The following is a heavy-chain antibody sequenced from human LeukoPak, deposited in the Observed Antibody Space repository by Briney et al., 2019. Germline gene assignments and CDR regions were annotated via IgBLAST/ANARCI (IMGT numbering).Heavy chain of an antibody. D-gene: IGHD6-19*01. V-gene: IGHV3-30*09. CDR3: AREGNSGWRDDGFDI. CDR2: ISYDGSNK. Sequence: GGSLRLSCAASGFTFSNYAMHWVRQAPGKGLEWVALISYDGSNKYYTDSVKSRFAISRDNAKNTLYLQMNSLRAEDTAVYYCAREGNSGWRDDGFDIWGQGTMVTVSS. CDR1: GFTFSNYA. J-gene: IGHJ3*02.